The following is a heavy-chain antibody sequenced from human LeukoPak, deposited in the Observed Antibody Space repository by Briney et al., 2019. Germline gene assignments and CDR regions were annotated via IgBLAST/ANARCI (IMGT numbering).Heavy chain of an antibody. Sequence: SETLSLTCTVSGGSISSYYWSWIRQPPGKGLEWIGYIYYSGSTNYNPSLKSRVAISVDTSKNQFSLKLSSVTAADTAVYYCARIAAATPAGTFDYWGQGTLVTVSS. V-gene: IGHV4-59*08. CDR3: ARIAAATPAGTFDY. CDR2: IYYSGST. CDR1: GGSISSYY. D-gene: IGHD6-13*01. J-gene: IGHJ4*02.